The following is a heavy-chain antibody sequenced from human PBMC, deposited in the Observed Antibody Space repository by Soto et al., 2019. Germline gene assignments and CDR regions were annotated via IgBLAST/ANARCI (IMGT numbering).Heavy chain of an antibody. CDR3: ARGDATKIVVTTYYGMDV. D-gene: IGHD3-22*01. J-gene: IGHJ6*02. Sequence: QVQLVQSGAEVKKPGSSVKVSWKASGGSLSNYGISWVRQAPGQGLEWMGAIIPVFGTPNYAQKFQDRVTITADESTTIVYMEVRGLTSEDTAMYYCARGDATKIVVTTYYGMDVWGQGTTVTVSS. V-gene: IGHV1-69*12. CDR2: IIPVFGTP. CDR1: GGSLSNYG.